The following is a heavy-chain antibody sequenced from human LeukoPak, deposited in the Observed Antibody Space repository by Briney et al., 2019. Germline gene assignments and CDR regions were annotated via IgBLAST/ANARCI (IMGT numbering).Heavy chain of an antibody. D-gene: IGHD4-23*01. V-gene: IGHV1-2*02. J-gene: IGHJ4*02. Sequence: GASVKLSCKASGFTFTDYYIHWVRQAPGQGLEWVGYINPHSGVRSSPQKFQGRVTMTPDTSISAVYMELSSLTSNDTAIYYCVREGNDLLSKNFDYWGQGTLVTVSS. CDR3: VREGNDLLSKNFDY. CDR2: INPHSGVR. CDR1: GFTFTDYY.